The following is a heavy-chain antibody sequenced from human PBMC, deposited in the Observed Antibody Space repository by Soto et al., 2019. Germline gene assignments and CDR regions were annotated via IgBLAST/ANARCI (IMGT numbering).Heavy chain of an antibody. V-gene: IGHV3-11*06. D-gene: IGHD6-13*01. CDR2: SSNSGSFT. CDR3: AKSFSSNWYDYFNS. CDR1: GFTFSDHY. Sequence: GGSLRLSCAASGFTFSDHYMSWIRQAPGKGLEWIGYSSNSGSFTRYADSVKGRFSISRDNAKNSLYLQINSLRGDDTAIYYCAKSFSSNWYDYFNSWGQGSLVTVSS. J-gene: IGHJ4*02.